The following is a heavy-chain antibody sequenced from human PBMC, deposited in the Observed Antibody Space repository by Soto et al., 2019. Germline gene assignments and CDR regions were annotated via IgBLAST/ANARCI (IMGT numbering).Heavy chain of an antibody. J-gene: IGHJ4*02. V-gene: IGHV4-39*01. CDR3: ARLVYDSSGYRPG. Sequence: PSDTLSLTCTVSGGSISSSSYYWGWIRQPPWKGLEWIGSIYYSGSTYYNPSLKSRVTISVDTSKNQFSLKLSSLTAADTTVYYCARLVYDSSGYRPGWGQGTLVT. CDR1: GGSISSSSYY. D-gene: IGHD3-22*01. CDR2: IYYSGST.